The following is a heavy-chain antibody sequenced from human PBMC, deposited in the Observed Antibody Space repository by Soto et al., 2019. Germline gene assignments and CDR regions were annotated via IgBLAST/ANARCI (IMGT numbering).Heavy chain of an antibody. CDR1: GGSISSYY. CDR2: IYYSGST. D-gene: IGHD4-17*01. CDR3: AREETVIDAFDL. Sequence: QVQLQESGPGLVKPSETLSLTCTVSGGSISSYYWSWIRQPPGKGLEWIGYIYYSGSTNYNPSLKSRVTISVDTSKNQFSLKLSSVTAADTAVYSCAREETVIDAFDLWGQGTMVTVSS. J-gene: IGHJ3*01. V-gene: IGHV4-59*01.